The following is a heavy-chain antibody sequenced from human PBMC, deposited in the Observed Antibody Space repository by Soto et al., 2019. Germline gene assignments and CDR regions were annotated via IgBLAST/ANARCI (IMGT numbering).Heavy chain of an antibody. Sequence: QVQLVQSGAEVKKPGASVKVSCKASGYIFTSYYMHWVRQAPGQGLEWMGIINPSGGSTTSAQKFQGRVTMTRDTSTSTVYIELSSLRSEDTAVYYCARGYCSTTSCSVSYYYYGLDVWGQGTTVTGSS. D-gene: IGHD2-2*01. J-gene: IGHJ6*02. V-gene: IGHV1-46*01. CDR2: INPSGGST. CDR1: GYIFTSYY. CDR3: ARGYCSTTSCSVSYYYYGLDV.